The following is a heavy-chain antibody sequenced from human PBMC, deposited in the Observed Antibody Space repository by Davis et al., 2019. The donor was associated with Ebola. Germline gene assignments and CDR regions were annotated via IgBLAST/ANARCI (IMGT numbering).Heavy chain of an antibody. D-gene: IGHD4-23*01. J-gene: IGHJ4*01. CDR2: IKEDGGEK. CDR3: ARGPSTGNSFSY. CDR1: GLIFNNYW. Sequence: GGSLRLSGAASGLIFNNYWRSWIVKAPGKGPEWAAIIKEDGGEKYYVDSVKGRFTISRDNAKNSLSLQMNGLRAEDTAVYYCARGPSTGNSFSYWGRGTLVTVSS. V-gene: IGHV3-7*01.